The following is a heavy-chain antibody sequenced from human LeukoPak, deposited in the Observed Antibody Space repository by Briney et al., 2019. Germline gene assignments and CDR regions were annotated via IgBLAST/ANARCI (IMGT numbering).Heavy chain of an antibody. CDR1: GSNFTSYW. J-gene: IGHJ3*02. V-gene: IGHV5-51*01. Sequence: GASPQISCNGSGSNFTSYWIGWVRPLPRKGLGLMGINYPGDSDTRYSPSFQGQVTNSADKSSSPAYLQWSSLTASDTAMYYCARLFYESSGYYDAFDIWGQGKMVTVSS. CDR2: NYPGDSDT. CDR3: ARLFYESSGYYDAFDI. D-gene: IGHD3-22*01.